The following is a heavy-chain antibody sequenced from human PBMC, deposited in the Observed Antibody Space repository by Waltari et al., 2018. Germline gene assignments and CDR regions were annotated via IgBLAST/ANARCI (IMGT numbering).Heavy chain of an antibody. CDR3: ARGDLFFY. J-gene: IGHJ4*02. Sequence: QVQLVQSGAEVKKPGASVKVSCKASGNTFNSHAKHWVRQAPGQRLEWIGWINTDNGNTKYSQNFQGRVTITRDTSASTAYMELSSLRSEDTAIYYCARGDLFFYWGQGTLVTVSS. CDR1: GNTFNSHA. V-gene: IGHV1-3*04. CDR2: INTDNGNT.